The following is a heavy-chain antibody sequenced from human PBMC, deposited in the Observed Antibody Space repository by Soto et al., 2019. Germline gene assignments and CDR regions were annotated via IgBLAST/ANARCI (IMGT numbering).Heavy chain of an antibody. CDR3: ASRDPGTSVDY. J-gene: IGHJ4*02. CDR1: GGSFTSNNW. CDR2: IYRTGST. D-gene: IGHD1-7*01. V-gene: IGHV4-4*02. Sequence: SETLSLTCAVSGGSFTSNNWWTWVRQPPGQGLEWIGEIYRTGSTNYNPSLKSRVTISLDKSENQFSLKVTSLTAADTAVYYCASRDPGTSVDYWGQGTLVTLSS.